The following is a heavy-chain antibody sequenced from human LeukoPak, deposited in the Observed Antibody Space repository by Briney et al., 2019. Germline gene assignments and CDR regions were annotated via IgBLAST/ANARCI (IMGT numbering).Heavy chain of an antibody. V-gene: IGHV4-39*01. CDR2: IYYSGST. CDR3: ARNETTGLQRTPYYHSYVDV. J-gene: IGHJ6*03. Sequence: SETLSLTCTVSGGSITNNAYYWAWIRQPPAKGLEWIGSIYYSGSTHYNPSLKSRLTISVDTSKNQFSLKLSSVTAADTAVYYCARNETTGLQRTPYYHSYVDVWGKGTTVTVSS. CDR1: GGSITNNAYY. D-gene: IGHD4-11*01.